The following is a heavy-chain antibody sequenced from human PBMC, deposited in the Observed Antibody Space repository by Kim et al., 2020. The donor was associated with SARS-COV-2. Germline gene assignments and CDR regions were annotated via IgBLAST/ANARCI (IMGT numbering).Heavy chain of an antibody. CDR1: GGTFSSYA. CDR3: ARDPGYSYGYEPRVDY. V-gene: IGHV1-69*04. Sequence: SVKVSCKASGGTFSSYAISWVRQAPGQGLEWMGRIIPILGIANYAQKFQGRVTITADKSTSTAYMELSSLRSEDTAVYYCARDPGYSYGYEPRVDYWGQGTLVTVSS. D-gene: IGHD5-18*01. J-gene: IGHJ4*02. CDR2: IIPILGIA.